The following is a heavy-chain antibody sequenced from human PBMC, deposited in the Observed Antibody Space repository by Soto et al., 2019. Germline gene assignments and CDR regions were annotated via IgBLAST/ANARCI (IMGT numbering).Heavy chain of an antibody. J-gene: IGHJ4*02. CDR2: ISFDGRNK. CDR3: ARDLETYSSGPFDY. D-gene: IGHD6-19*01. V-gene: IGHV3-30*03. CDR1: GFTFNSYG. Sequence: GGSLRLSCAASGFTFNSYGMHWVRQAPGKGLEWVVVISFDGRNKYYADSVKGRFTISRDNSKNTLYLQMNSLRAEDTAVYYCARDLETYSSGPFDYWGQGTLVTVSS.